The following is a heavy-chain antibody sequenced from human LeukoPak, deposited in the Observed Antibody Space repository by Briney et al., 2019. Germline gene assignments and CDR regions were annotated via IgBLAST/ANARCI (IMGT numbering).Heavy chain of an antibody. D-gene: IGHD3-22*01. V-gene: IGHV3-9*01. CDR3: AKDISGSGFNWFDP. Sequence: GRSLRLSCAASGFTFDDYAMHWVRQAPGKGLEWVSGISWNSGSIGYADSVKGRFTISRDNAKNSLYLQMNSLRAEDTALYYCAKDISGSGFNWFDPWGQGTLVTVSS. CDR2: ISWNSGSI. CDR1: GFTFDDYA. J-gene: IGHJ5*02.